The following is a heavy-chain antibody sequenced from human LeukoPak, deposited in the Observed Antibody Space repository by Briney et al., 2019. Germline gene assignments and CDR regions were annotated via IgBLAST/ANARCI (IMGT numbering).Heavy chain of an antibody. J-gene: IGHJ3*02. CDR3: ARVAVAGLWAFDI. D-gene: IGHD6-19*01. CDR1: GFTVSSNY. Sequence: GRSLRLSCAASGFTVSSNYMSWVGQAPGKGVEWVSVIYSGGSTYHADSVKGRFTISRDNSKNTLSLQMNSLRAEDTAVYYSARVAVAGLWAFDIWGQGTMVTVSS. CDR2: IYSGGST. V-gene: IGHV3-53*01.